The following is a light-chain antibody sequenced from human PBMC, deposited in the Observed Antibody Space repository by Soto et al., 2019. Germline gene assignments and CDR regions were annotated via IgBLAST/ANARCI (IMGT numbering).Light chain of an antibody. Sequence: DIKMTQSPSSLSASVGDSVTITCRASQSIIRYLNWYQQKPGQAPKLLIYGTSSLQSGVPSRFSGSGSGTDFTLTISTLQPEDFATYYCQQTFTPPCSFGQGTKLETK. CDR2: GTS. V-gene: IGKV1-39*01. CDR1: QSIIRY. J-gene: IGKJ2*04. CDR3: QQTFTPPCS.